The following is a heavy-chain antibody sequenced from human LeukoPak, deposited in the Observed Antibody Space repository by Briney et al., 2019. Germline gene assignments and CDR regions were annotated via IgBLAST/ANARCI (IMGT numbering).Heavy chain of an antibody. V-gene: IGHV1-24*01. CDR1: GSTLTKIS. CDR3: ATGAMVYDY. CDR2: LSPRDGET. Sequence: ASVKVSRTVSGSTLTKISIDWVRQAPGKGLEGMGSLSPRDGETSHAQKFQGRFNMTADTSTDTAYMEMSSLASGDTAVYYCATGAMVYDYWGQGTLVIVSS. D-gene: IGHD3-10*01. J-gene: IGHJ4*02.